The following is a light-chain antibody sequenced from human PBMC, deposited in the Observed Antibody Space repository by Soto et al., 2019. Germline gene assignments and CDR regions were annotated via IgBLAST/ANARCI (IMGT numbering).Light chain of an antibody. Sequence: QAVVTQEPSLTVSPGGTVTLTCAPSTGAVTSGHYPYWFQQKPGQAPRTLIYDTSNRDSWTPARFSGSLLGGQAALTLSGAQPEDEAEYYCLVSYGGTRVFGGGTKLTVL. V-gene: IGLV7-46*01. J-gene: IGLJ3*02. CDR3: LVSYGGTRV. CDR2: DTS. CDR1: TGAVTSGHY.